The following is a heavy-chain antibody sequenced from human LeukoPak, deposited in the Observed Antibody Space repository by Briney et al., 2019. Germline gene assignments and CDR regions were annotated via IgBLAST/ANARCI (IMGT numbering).Heavy chain of an antibody. CDR2: INHSRGT. Sequence: PSETLSLTCSVYGGSITAYYWSWIRQPPGKGLEWIGEINHSRGTKYNPSLESRVTILLDASKNEFSLNLNSVTAADTAVYYCAREDYYFDSWGQEPWSPSPQ. CDR3: AREDYYFDS. V-gene: IGHV4-34*01. CDR1: GGSITAYY. J-gene: IGHJ4*01.